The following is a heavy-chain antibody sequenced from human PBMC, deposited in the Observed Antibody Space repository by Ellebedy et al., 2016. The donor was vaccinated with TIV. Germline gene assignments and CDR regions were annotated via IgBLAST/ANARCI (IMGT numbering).Heavy chain of an antibody. CDR3: ARNTDYGEIY. CDR2: INPNSGAT. Sequence: ASVKVSXKASGYTFTGYYMHWVRQAPGQGLEWMGWINPNSGATKFAQIFQDRVSMTKDTSITTAYMELSGLRSDDTAVYYCARNTDYGEIYWGQGTLVTVSS. V-gene: IGHV1-2*02. CDR1: GYTFTGYY. J-gene: IGHJ4*02. D-gene: IGHD4-17*01.